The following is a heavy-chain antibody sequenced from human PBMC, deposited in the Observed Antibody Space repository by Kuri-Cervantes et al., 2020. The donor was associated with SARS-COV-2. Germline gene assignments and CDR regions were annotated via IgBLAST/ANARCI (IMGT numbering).Heavy chain of an antibody. CDR2: ISSSSSYT. J-gene: IGHJ4*02. CDR3: ARDAQVLDY. Sequence: GESLKISCAASGFTFSDYYMSWIRQAPGKGLEWVSYISSSSSYTNYADSVKGRFTISRDNAKNSLYLQMNSLRAEDTAVYYCARDAQVLDYWGQGTRVTVYS. D-gene: IGHD2-2*01. CDR1: GFTFSDYY. V-gene: IGHV3-11*06.